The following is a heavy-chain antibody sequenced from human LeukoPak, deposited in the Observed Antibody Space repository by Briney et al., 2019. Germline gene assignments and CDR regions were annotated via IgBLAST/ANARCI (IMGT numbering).Heavy chain of an antibody. Sequence: SETLSLTCTVSGGSISSSSYYWGWIRQPPGKGLEWIGTIYYSGTTHYNPSLTGRVTISVDASKNQFSLKLSSVTAADTAVYYCARGYSYGGSYFDYWGQGTLVTVSS. CDR1: GGSISSSSYY. CDR3: ARGYSYGGSYFDY. J-gene: IGHJ4*02. V-gene: IGHV4-39*01. CDR2: IYYSGTT. D-gene: IGHD5-18*01.